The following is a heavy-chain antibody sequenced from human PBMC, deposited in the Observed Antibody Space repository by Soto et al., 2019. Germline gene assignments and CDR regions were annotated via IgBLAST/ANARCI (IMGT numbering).Heavy chain of an antibody. D-gene: IGHD6-19*01. CDR2: IKQDGSEK. Sequence: GGSLRLSCAASGFTFSSYWMSWVRQAPGKGLEWVANIKQDGSEKYYVDSVKGRFTISRDNAKNSLYLQMNSLRAEDTAVYYCAREKDGAVAGSFDYWGQGTLVTVS. CDR3: AREKDGAVAGSFDY. V-gene: IGHV3-7*03. J-gene: IGHJ4*02. CDR1: GFTFSSYW.